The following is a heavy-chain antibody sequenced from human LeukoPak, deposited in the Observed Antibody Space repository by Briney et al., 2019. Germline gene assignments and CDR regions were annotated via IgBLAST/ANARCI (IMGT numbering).Heavy chain of an antibody. CDR1: GGCFSGDY. V-gene: IGHV4-34*01. Sequence: SETLSLTCAVYGGCFSGDYWSWIRQPPGKGLEWIGEINHSGSTNYNPPLKSRVTISVDTSKNQFSLKLSSVTAADTAVYYCARACCGGDCYPLGIDYWGQGTLVTVSS. CDR3: ARACCGGDCYPLGIDY. J-gene: IGHJ4*02. D-gene: IGHD2-21*02. CDR2: INHSGST.